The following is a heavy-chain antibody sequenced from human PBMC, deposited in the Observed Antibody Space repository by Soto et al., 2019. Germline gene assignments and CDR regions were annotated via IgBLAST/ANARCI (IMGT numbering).Heavy chain of an antibody. Sequence: PSETLSLTCAVYGGSFSGYYWSWIRQPPGKGLEWIGEINHSGSTNYNPSIKSRVTISVDTSKNQCSLKLSSVTAADTAVYYCARCLFLITSLGGCWFDPWGQGTLVTVSS. CDR2: INHSGST. CDR3: ARCLFLITSLGGCWFDP. V-gene: IGHV4-34*01. D-gene: IGHD3-16*01. J-gene: IGHJ5*02. CDR1: GGSFSGYY.